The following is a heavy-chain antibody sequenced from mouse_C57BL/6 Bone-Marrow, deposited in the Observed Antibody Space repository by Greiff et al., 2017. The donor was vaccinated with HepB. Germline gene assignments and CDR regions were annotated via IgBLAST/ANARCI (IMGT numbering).Heavy chain of an antibody. CDR3: ARYTTVVAPPDV. Sequence: VQLKQPGAELVKPGASVKLSCKASGYTFTSYWMHWVKQRPGQGLEWIGMIHPNSGSTNYNEKFKSKATLTVDKSSSTAYMQLSSLTSEDSAVYYCARYTTVVAPPDVWGTGTTVTVSS. V-gene: IGHV1-64*01. D-gene: IGHD1-1*01. CDR2: IHPNSGST. CDR1: GYTFTSYW. J-gene: IGHJ1*03.